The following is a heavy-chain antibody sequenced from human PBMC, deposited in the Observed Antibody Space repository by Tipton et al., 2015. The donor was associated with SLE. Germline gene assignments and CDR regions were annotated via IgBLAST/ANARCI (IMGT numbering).Heavy chain of an antibody. CDR2: IYYSGST. CDR1: GFSISTGYY. D-gene: IGHD5-12*01. V-gene: IGHV4-38-2*02. Sequence: TLSLTCTVSGFSISTGYYWGWIRRPPGKGLEWIGSIYYSGSTYYNPSLKSRVTISVDTSKNQFSLKLSSVTAADTAVYYCARGGDIVATRGWYYMDVWGKGTTVTVSS. CDR3: ARGGDIVATRGWYYMDV. J-gene: IGHJ6*03.